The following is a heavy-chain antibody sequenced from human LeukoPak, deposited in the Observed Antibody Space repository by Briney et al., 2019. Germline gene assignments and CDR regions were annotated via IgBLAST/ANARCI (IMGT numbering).Heavy chain of an antibody. CDR2: ISSNGGST. D-gene: IGHD3-10*01. J-gene: IGHJ3*02. V-gene: IGHV3-64*04. CDR3: AKEMGRGYLGGVFDI. Sequence: GGSLRLSCSASGFTFSSYAMHWVRQAPGKGLEYVSAISSNGGSTYYADSVKGRFTISRDNSKNSLYLQMNSLRAEDNGLYYCAKEMGRGYLGGVFDIWGQGTMVTVSS. CDR1: GFTFSSYA.